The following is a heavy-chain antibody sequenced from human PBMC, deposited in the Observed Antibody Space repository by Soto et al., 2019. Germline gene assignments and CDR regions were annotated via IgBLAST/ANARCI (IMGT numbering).Heavy chain of an antibody. D-gene: IGHD3-10*01. CDR2: INPSNGST. J-gene: IGHJ5*02. CDR3: ARGRFGELSWFDP. Sequence: GASVKVSCKASGYTFTGYYMHWVRQAPGQGLEWMGWINPSNGSTKYSQKFQGRVTITRDTSASTAYMELSSLRSEDTAVYYCARGRFGELSWFDPWGQGTLVTVSS. V-gene: IGHV1-3*01. CDR1: GYTFTGYY.